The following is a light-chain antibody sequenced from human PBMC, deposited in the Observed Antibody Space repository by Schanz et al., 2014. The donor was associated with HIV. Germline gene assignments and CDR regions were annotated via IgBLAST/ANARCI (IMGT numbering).Light chain of an antibody. CDR2: KAS. CDR3: HHYDTSSLT. J-gene: IGKJ2*01. Sequence: DIQMTQSPSTLSASVGDRVTITCRASQSISNSLAWYQEKLGKAPNLLISKASALGGGVPARFSGRGSGTEFTFSIRSLSTSAFATYYCHHYDTSSLTFGPGTKLDIQ. V-gene: IGKV1-5*03. CDR1: QSISNS.